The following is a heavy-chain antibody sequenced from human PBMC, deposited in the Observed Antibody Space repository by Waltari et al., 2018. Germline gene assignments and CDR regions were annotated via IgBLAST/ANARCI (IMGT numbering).Heavy chain of an antibody. CDR2: ISYDGSKK. D-gene: IGHD3-3*01. CDR3: AKDGFLEYLYSVFDS. Sequence: QVQLVESGGGVVQPGRSLRLSCAASGFTFRSFGMHWVRQAPGKGLESVAVISYDGSKKYYADSVKGRFTSSRDNSNDTLYLQMNTLRPEDTAVYYCAKDGFLEYLYSVFDSWGQGTLVSVSS. V-gene: IGHV3-30*18. J-gene: IGHJ4*02. CDR1: GFTFRSFG.